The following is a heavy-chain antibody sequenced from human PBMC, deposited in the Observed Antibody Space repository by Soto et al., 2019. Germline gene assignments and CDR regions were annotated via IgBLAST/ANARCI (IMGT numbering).Heavy chain of an antibody. CDR2: IYNSGST. V-gene: IGHV4-59*01. CDR1: GGSISSYY. D-gene: IGHD4-4*01. CDR3: ARVDYTSVVTH. Sequence: SETLSLTCTVSGGSISSYYWSWIRQPPGKGLEWIGYIYNSGSTNYNPSLKSRVTISVDTSKNQFSLKLSSVTAADTAVYYCARVDYTSVVTHWGQGTLVTVSS. J-gene: IGHJ4*02.